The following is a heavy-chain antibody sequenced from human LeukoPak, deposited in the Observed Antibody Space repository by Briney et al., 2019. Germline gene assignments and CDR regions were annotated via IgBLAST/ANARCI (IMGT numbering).Heavy chain of an antibody. V-gene: IGHV3-53*01. CDR2: IYTGGSA. Sequence: PGGSLRLSCAASGFTVSSNYMNWVRQAPGKGLEWVSVIYTGGSAYYADSVKGRFTISRDNSKNMLYLQMNSLRAEDTAVYYCARAHSSSDYFDCWGQGILVIVSP. CDR3: ARAHSSSDYFDC. CDR1: GFTVSSNY. J-gene: IGHJ4*02. D-gene: IGHD6-19*01.